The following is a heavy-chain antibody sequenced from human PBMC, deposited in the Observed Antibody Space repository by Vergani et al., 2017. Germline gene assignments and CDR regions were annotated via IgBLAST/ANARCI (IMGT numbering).Heavy chain of an antibody. D-gene: IGHD3-10*01. CDR2: INHSGST. CDR3: ASFSITMVRGVPXFDP. J-gene: IGHJ5*02. CDR1: GGSFSGYY. V-gene: IGHV4-34*01. Sequence: QVQLQQWGAGLLKPSETLSLTCAVYGGSFSGYYWSWIRQPPGKGLEWIGEINHSGSTNYNPSLKSRVTISVDTSKNQFSLELSSVTAADTAVYYWASFSITMVRGVPXFDPWGQGTLVTVSS.